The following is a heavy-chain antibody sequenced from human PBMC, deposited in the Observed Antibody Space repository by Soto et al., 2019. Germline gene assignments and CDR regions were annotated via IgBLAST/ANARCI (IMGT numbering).Heavy chain of an antibody. D-gene: IGHD6-6*01. CDR2: IYFGDSNT. CDR1: GYSFSTYW. J-gene: IGHJ4*02. CDR3: AKNGLSSSPSAIDS. Sequence: PGESLKISCKGSGYSFSTYWIAWVRQMPGKGLEWMGSIYFGDSNTRYSPSFQGQVTISADKSISTAYLRWSSLRAEDTAVYYCAKNGLSSSPSAIDSWGQGTLVTVSS. V-gene: IGHV5-51*01.